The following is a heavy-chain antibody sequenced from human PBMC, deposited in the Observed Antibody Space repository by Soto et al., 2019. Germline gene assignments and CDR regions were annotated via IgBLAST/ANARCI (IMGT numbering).Heavy chain of an antibody. J-gene: IGHJ4*02. CDR1: GFSLSTSGVG. Sequence: QITLKESGPTLVKPTQTLTLTCTFSGFSLSTSGVGVGWIRQPPGKALEWLALIYWDDDKRYSPSLKSRLTITKDTSNNQVVLTMTNMDPVDTATYYCAHSFLVTHESWFVYWGQGTLVTVSS. D-gene: IGHD2-21*02. CDR3: AHSFLVTHESWFVY. V-gene: IGHV2-5*02. CDR2: IYWDDDK.